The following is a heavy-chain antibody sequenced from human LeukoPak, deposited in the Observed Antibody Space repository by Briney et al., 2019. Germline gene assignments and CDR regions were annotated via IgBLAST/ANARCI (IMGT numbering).Heavy chain of an antibody. Sequence: GGSLRLACAASGFTFSDHYMSWIRQAPGKGLEWVSYISSSGSTIYYADSVKARFNISRDSAKTSLYTNKNTQSTGDRWVFCRASVSSSILNDAFDIWGQGTMVTVS. V-gene: IGHV3-11*01. D-gene: IGHD6-13*01. CDR3: ASVSSSILNDAFDI. CDR2: ISSSGSTI. CDR1: GFTFSDHY. J-gene: IGHJ3*02.